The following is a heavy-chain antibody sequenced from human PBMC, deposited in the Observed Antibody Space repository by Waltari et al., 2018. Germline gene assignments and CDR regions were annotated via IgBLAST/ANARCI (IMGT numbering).Heavy chain of an antibody. CDR1: GCSISSYY. Sequence: QVQLQASGPGLVKPSETLSLTCTVPGCSISSYYLSWLRQPAGKGREWIGRIYTSGSTNYNPSLKSRVTISVDKSKNQFSLKLSSVTAADTAVYYCARGHSSGWYYFDYWGQGTLVTVSS. CDR2: IYTSGST. D-gene: IGHD6-19*01. V-gene: IGHV4-4*07. CDR3: ARGHSSGWYYFDY. J-gene: IGHJ4*02.